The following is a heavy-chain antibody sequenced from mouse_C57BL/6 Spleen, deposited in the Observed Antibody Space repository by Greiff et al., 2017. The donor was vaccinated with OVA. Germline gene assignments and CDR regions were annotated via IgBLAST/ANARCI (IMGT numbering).Heavy chain of an antibody. V-gene: IGHV3-6*01. CDR2: ISYDGSN. CDR1: GYSITSGYY. J-gene: IGHJ2*01. D-gene: IGHD4-1*01. Sequence: EVQLVESGPGLVKPSQSLSLTCSVTGYSITSGYYWNWIRQFPGNKLEWIGYISYDGSNNYNPSLKNRISITRDTSKNQFFLKLNSVTTEDTATYSCARETGRDDFDYWGQGTTLTVSS. CDR3: ARETGRDDFDY.